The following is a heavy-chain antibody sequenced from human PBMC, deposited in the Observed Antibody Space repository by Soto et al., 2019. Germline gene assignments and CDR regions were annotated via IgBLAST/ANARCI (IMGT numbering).Heavy chain of an antibody. Sequence: GGSLRLSCAASGFTFSSYEMNWVRQAPGKGLEWVSYISSSGDPIYYADSVKGRFTTSRDNAKDSLYLQMNSLRAEDTAVYYCANYCSSTSCHYQDVWGQGTTVTSP. CDR3: ANYCSSTSCHYQDV. CDR2: ISSSGDPI. D-gene: IGHD2-2*01. CDR1: GFTFSSYE. J-gene: IGHJ6*02. V-gene: IGHV3-48*03.